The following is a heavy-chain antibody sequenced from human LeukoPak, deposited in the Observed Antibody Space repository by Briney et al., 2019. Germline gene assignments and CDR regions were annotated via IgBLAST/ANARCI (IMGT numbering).Heavy chain of an antibody. V-gene: IGHV3-11*04. CDR2: ISSSGSTI. CDR1: GFTFSGYY. Sequence: GGSLRLSCAASGFTFSGYYMSWIRQAPGKGLEWVSYISSSGSTIYYADSVKGRFTISRDNAKNSLYLQMNSLRAEDTAVYYCARDAGYGYDRFDYWGQGTQVTVSS. CDR3: ARDAGYGYDRFDY. D-gene: IGHD5-18*01. J-gene: IGHJ4*02.